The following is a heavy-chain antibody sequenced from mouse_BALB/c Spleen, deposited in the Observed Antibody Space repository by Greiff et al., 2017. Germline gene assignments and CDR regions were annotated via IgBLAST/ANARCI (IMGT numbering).Heavy chain of an antibody. D-gene: IGHD1-1*01. CDR3: ARYYDGSSYAMDE. CDR1: GDSITSGY. J-gene: IGHJ4*01. Sequence: EVKLMESGPSLVKPSQTLSLTCSVTGDSITSGYWNWIRKFPGNKLEYMGYISYSGSTYYNPSLKSRISITRDTSKNQYYLQLNSVTTEDTATYYCARYYDGSSYAMDEWGQGTAVTVAS. CDR2: ISYSGST. V-gene: IGHV3-8*02.